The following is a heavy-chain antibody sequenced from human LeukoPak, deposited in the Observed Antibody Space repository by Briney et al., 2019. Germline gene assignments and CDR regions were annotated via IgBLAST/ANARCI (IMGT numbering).Heavy chain of an antibody. CDR2: ISYDGSNK. V-gene: IGHV3-30*18. D-gene: IGHD1-26*01. CDR3: AKVGIEWELLESWFDP. CDR1: GFTFSSYG. Sequence: PGGSLRLSCAASGFTFSSYGMHWVRQAPGKGLEWVAVISYDGSNKYYADSVKGRFTISRDNSKNTLYLQMNSLRAEDTAVYYCAKVGIEWELLESWFDPWGQGTLVTVSS. J-gene: IGHJ5*02.